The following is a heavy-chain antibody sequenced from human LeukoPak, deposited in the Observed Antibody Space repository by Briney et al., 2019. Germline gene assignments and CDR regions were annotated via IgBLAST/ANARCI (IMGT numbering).Heavy chain of an antibody. CDR3: AKSLGGLVKYYFDY. Sequence: PGGSLRLSCAASGFTFSSYGMHWVRQAPGKGLEWVAVIWYDGSNKYYADSVKGRFTISRDNSKNTLYLQMNSLRAEDTAVYYCAKSLGGLVKYYFDYWGQGTLVTVSS. D-gene: IGHD3-16*01. V-gene: IGHV3-33*06. J-gene: IGHJ4*02. CDR2: IWYDGSNK. CDR1: GFTFSSYG.